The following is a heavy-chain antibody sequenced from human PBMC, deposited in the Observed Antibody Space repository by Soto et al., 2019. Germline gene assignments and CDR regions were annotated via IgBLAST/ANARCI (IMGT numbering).Heavy chain of an antibody. CDR3: AKDLPPAPIAVAGLQPEYFQH. D-gene: IGHD6-19*01. CDR1: GFTFSSYA. J-gene: IGHJ1*01. CDR2: ISGSGGST. Sequence: GGSLRLSCAASGFTFSSYAMSWVRQAPGKGLEWVSAISGSGGSTYYADSVKGWFNISRDNSKNTLYLQMNSLRAEHTAVYYCAKDLPPAPIAVAGLQPEYFQHWVQRTLVPFSS. V-gene: IGHV3-23*01.